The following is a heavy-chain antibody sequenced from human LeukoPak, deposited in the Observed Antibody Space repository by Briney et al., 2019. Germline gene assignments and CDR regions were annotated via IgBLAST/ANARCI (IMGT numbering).Heavy chain of an antibody. D-gene: IGHD1-26*01. V-gene: IGHV3-21*01. J-gene: IGHJ6*03. Sequence: PGGSLRLSCAASGFTFSRSSMNWVRQAPGKGLEWVSSISSGSSYIYYADSVKGRFTISRDNAKNSLYLQMNSLRAEDTAVYYCARDPYNGNYGDYYYYYMDVWGKGTTVTISS. CDR3: ARDPYNGNYGDYYYYYMDV. CDR2: ISSGSSYI. CDR1: GFTFSRSS.